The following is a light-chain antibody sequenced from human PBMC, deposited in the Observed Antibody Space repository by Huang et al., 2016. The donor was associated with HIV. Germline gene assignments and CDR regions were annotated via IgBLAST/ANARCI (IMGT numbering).Light chain of an antibody. CDR1: QRVGTG. CDR3: QNYNDWLYT. V-gene: IGKV3-15*01. CDR2: AAS. Sequence: MVMTQSPATLSVSPGERATLSCRASQRVGTGLAWYQVKPGQAPRLLIFAASTRATGTPARFSGSGSGTDFTLSISSLQSEDFAVYYCQNYNDWLYTFGQGTKVEIK. J-gene: IGKJ2*01.